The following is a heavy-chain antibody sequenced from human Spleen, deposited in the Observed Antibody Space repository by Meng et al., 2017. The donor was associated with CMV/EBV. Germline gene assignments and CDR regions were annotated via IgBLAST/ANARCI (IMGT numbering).Heavy chain of an antibody. CDR1: GFTFSSYA. CDR2: IRSKAYGGTT. Sequence: GESLKISCAASGFTFSSYAMSWVRQAPGKGLEWVGFIRSKAYGGTTEYAASVKGRFTISRDDSKSIAYLQMNSLKTEDTAVYYCLLGMDVWGQGTTVTVSS. CDR3: LLGMDV. D-gene: IGHD3-10*01. V-gene: IGHV3-49*04. J-gene: IGHJ6*02.